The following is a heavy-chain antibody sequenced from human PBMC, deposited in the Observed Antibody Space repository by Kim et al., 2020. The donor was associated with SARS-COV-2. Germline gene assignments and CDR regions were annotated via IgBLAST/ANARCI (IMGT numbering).Heavy chain of an antibody. Sequence: SETLSLTCSVSGVSISSYYWSWIRQPPGKGLEWIGYIYYSGSANYNPSLRSRVTISVDTTKNQFSLKLSSVTAADTAVYYCAGTVRGANFDYWGRGALGT. CDR2: IYYSGSA. D-gene: IGHD3-10*01. V-gene: IGHV4-59*08. CDR1: GVSISSYY. CDR3: AGTVRGANFDY. J-gene: IGHJ4*02.